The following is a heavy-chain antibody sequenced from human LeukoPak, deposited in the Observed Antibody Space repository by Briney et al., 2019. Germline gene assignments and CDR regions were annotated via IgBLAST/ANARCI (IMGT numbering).Heavy chain of an antibody. CDR2: ITSSSNHI. D-gene: IGHD3-10*01. CDR3: ARDSGVYYGSGSFGH. Sequence: PGGPLKFSGAASGFTFIDYSMNGVRQAPGKGLKGVSSITSSSNHIYYGDSVKGRFTISRDNAKNSLYLQMNSLRDEDTAVYYCARDSGVYYGSGSFGHWGQGTLVTVSS. V-gene: IGHV3-21*01. CDR1: GFTFIDYS. J-gene: IGHJ4*02.